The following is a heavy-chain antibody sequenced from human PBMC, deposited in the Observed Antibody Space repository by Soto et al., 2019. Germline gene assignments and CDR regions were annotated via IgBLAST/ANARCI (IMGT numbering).Heavy chain of an antibody. CDR2: IIPILGIA. V-gene: IGHV1-69*04. Sequence: SVKVSCKASGYTFTSYYMHWVRQAPGQGLEWMGIIIPILGIANYAQKFQGRVTITADKSTSTAYMELSSLRSEDTAVHYCARDRVEAFDIWGQGTMVTVSS. J-gene: IGHJ3*02. CDR1: GYTFTSYY. CDR3: ARDRVEAFDI.